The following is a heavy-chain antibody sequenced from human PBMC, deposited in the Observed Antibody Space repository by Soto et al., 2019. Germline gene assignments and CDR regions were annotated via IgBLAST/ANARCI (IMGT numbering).Heavy chain of an antibody. Sequence: QVQLVQSGAEVKKPGSSVKVSCKASGGTFSSHAISWVRQAPGQGLEWMGGIIPIFGTANYAQKFQGRVTITADKSTSTAYMELSSLRSEDTAVYYCARDVVAGYCSGGSCPAGDYWGQGTLVTVSS. J-gene: IGHJ4*02. CDR2: IIPIFGTA. CDR3: ARDVVAGYCSGGSCPAGDY. V-gene: IGHV1-69*06. CDR1: GGTFSSHA. D-gene: IGHD2-15*01.